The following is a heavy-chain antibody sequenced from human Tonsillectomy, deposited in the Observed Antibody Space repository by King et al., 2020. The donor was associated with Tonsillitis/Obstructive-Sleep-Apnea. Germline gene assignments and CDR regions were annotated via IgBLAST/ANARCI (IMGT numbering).Heavy chain of an antibody. CDR3: ARLLGLTAVTTWAFDY. J-gene: IGHJ4*02. CDR1: AYRCTRYW. D-gene: IGHD4-11*01. CDR2: IYPGDSDT. Sequence: LFHSLASVKQPGESLPISCKGSAYRCTRYWIGWVRQIAGKGLEWSGIIYPGDSDTRYRPSVRVQVTISAYQSISTAYLQWTSLKASDTAIYYCARLLGLTAVTTWAFDYWGQGTLVTVSS. V-gene: IGHV5-51*01.